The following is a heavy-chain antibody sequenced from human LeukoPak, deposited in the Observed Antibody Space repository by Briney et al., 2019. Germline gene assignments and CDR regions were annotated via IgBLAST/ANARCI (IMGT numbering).Heavy chain of an antibody. Sequence: SETLSLTCTVSGGSISSSSYYWGWIRQPPGKGLEWIGSIYYSGSTYYNPSLKSRVTISVDTSKNQFSLKLSSVTAADTAVYYCAAHSSGRYLRPYGMDVWGQGTTVTVSS. V-gene: IGHV4-39*07. D-gene: IGHD6-19*01. CDR1: GGSISSSSYY. CDR3: AAHSSGRYLRPYGMDV. CDR2: IYYSGST. J-gene: IGHJ6*02.